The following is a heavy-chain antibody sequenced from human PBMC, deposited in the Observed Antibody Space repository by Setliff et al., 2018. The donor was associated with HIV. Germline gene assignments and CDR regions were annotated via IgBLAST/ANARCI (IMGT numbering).Heavy chain of an antibody. D-gene: IGHD3-10*01. J-gene: IGHJ6*03. CDR2: VYYNGIT. CDR3: ARVSYYGSFYYNYYMDV. CDR1: GASISGHY. Sequence: SETLSLTCTVSGASISGHYWTWIRQPPGKGLEWIGYVYYNGITNYNPSLKSRVTISLDTSNSQFSLKLRSLTAADTAVYYCARVSYYGSFYYNYYMDVWGKGTTVTVSS. V-gene: IGHV4-59*11.